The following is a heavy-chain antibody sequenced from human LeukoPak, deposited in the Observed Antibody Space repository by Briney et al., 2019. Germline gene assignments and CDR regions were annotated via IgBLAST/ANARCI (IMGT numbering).Heavy chain of an antibody. CDR1: GGSISSYY. CDR2: IYYSGST. CDR3: ARRDPSNYYYYYMDV. J-gene: IGHJ6*03. V-gene: IGHV4-59*08. D-gene: IGHD4-11*01. Sequence: ASETLSLTCTVSGGSISSYYWSWIRQPPGKGLEWIGYIYYSGSTNYYPSLKSRVTISVDTPKNQFSLKLSSVTAADTAVYYCARRDPSNYYYYYMDVWGKGTTVTVSS.